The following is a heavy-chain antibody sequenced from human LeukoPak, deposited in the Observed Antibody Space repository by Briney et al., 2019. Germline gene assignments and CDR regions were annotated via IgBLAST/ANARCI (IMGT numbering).Heavy chain of an antibody. Sequence: ASVKVSCKASGYTFTGYYMHWVRQAPGQGLEWMGWINPNSGGTNYAQKFQGRVTMTRDTSISTAYMDLSRLRSDDTAVYYCARLGSSGWFQTYYYYYMDVWGKGTTVTVSS. CDR3: ARLGSSGWFQTYYYYYMDV. V-gene: IGHV1-2*02. D-gene: IGHD6-19*01. J-gene: IGHJ6*03. CDR2: INPNSGGT. CDR1: GYTFTGYY.